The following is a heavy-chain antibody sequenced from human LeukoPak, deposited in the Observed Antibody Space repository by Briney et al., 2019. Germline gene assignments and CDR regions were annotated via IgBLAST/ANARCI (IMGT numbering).Heavy chain of an antibody. CDR2: IYPGDSDT. V-gene: IGHV5-51*01. Sequence: GESLKISCKGSGYRFNSYWIGWVRQTPANRLECMGVIYPGDSDTRYSPSFHGQVTISADKSISTTYLQWSSLKASDTAMYYCARLGRDGDTAMAGDYWGQGTLVTVSS. D-gene: IGHD5-18*01. CDR1: GYRFNSYW. CDR3: ARLGRDGDTAMAGDY. J-gene: IGHJ4*02.